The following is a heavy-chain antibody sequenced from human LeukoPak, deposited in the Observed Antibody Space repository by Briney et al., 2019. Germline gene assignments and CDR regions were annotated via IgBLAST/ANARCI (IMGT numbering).Heavy chain of an antibody. CDR1: GGTFSSYA. D-gene: IGHD6-19*01. CDR3: AKCIAVAGITNWYFDL. J-gene: IGHJ2*01. Sequence: GASVKVSCKASGGTFSSYAISWVRQAPGQGLEWMGGIIPIFGTANYAQKFQGRVTITADESTSTAYMELSSLRSEDTAVYHCAKCIAVAGITNWYFDLWGRGTLVTVSS. CDR2: IIPIFGTA. V-gene: IGHV1-69*13.